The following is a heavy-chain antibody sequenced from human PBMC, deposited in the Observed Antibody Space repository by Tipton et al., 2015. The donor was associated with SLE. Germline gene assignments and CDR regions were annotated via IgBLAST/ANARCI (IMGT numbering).Heavy chain of an antibody. V-gene: IGHV4-39*07. CDR2: IYYSGST. Sequence: TLSLTCTVSGGSISSSNYYWGWIRQPPGKGLEWIGSIYYSGSTYYNPSLKSRVTISVDTSKNQFSLKLSSVTAADTAVYYCARDVGIAVASTPFDYWGQGTLVTVSS. CDR3: ARDVGIAVASTPFDY. J-gene: IGHJ4*02. CDR1: GGSISSSNYY. D-gene: IGHD6-19*01.